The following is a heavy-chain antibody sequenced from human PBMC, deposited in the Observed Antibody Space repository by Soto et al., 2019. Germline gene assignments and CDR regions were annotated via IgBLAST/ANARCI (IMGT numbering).Heavy chain of an antibody. J-gene: IGHJ4*02. Sequence: QVQLVQSGAEEKKPGASVKVSCKASGYTFTSYAIHWVRQAPGQRLDRMGWINAVNGNTKYSQKFQGRVTITRDTSASTAYRELSSLRSEDTAVYYCASSIGVVTALDYWGQGTLVTGSS. D-gene: IGHD2-21*02. CDR1: GYTFTSYA. CDR2: INAVNGNT. CDR3: ASSIGVVTALDY. V-gene: IGHV1-3*05.